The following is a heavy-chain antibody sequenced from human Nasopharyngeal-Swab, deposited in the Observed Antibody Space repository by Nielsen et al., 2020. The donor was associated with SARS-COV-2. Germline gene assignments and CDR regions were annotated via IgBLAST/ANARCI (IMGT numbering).Heavy chain of an antibody. CDR3: ARGGDPREVVAATDCFDP. CDR2: INPGGGSA. J-gene: IGHJ5*02. D-gene: IGHD2-15*01. Sequence: WGRQAPGQGREWMGIINPGGGSARYSQNFQGRVTMTRDTSTSTVYMELSSLRSEDTAVYYCARGGDPREVVAATDCFDPWGQGTLVTVSS. V-gene: IGHV1-46*01.